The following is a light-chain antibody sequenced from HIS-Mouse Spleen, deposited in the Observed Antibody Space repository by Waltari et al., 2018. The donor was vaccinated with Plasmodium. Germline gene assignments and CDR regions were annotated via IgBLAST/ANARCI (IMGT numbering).Light chain of an antibody. J-gene: IGKJ1*01. CDR1: QSIGSS. Sequence: ELVLTQSPDFQSVTPKEKVPITCRARQSIGSSLQCYQQNPDQSPKLLIKDASQAFSGVPSRFSGRGAGTDFTRTINSLEAEDAATDYCQQSSSLPTFGQGTKVEIK. CDR3: QQSSSLPT. V-gene: IGKV6-21*01. CDR2: DAS.